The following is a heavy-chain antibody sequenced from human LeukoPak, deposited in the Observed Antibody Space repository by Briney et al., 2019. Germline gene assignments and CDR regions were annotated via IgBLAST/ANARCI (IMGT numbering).Heavy chain of an antibody. J-gene: IGHJ4*02. CDR2: LYYIGST. Sequence: SETLSLTCTVSGGSICSYYWSWIRQPPRKGLEWIGYLYYIGSTNYNPSLKSRVTISVDTSKNQFSLMLSSVTAADTAVYYCARRYSAYDPYFDYWGQGTLVTVSS. D-gene: IGHD5-12*01. V-gene: IGHV4-59*08. CDR1: GGSICSYY. CDR3: ARRYSAYDPYFDY.